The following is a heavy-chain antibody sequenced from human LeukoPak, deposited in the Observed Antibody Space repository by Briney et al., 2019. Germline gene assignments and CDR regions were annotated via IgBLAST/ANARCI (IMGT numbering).Heavy chain of an antibody. CDR1: GDSISTYY. CDR2: IYYSGST. D-gene: IGHD6-6*01. CDR3: ARSIASRPFFAY. Sequence: PSETLSLTCTVSGDSISTYYWSWIRQPPGEGLEWIGYIYYSGSTNYNPSLAGRVTISADTSKSQLSLRLSSVTAADTAVYYCARSIASRPFFAYWGQGTLVTVSS. V-gene: IGHV4-59*01. J-gene: IGHJ4*02.